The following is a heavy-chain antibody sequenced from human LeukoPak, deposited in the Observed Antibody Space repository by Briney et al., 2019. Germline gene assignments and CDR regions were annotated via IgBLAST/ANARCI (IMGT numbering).Heavy chain of an antibody. CDR1: GFTFSSYE. J-gene: IGHJ4*02. CDR3: ARGGYWGDYVFDF. CDR2: ISSGDSNI. D-gene: IGHD4-17*01. Sequence: GGSLRLSCAASGFTFSSYEMNRVRQAPGKGLEWVSFISSGDSNIYSADSVKGRFTISRDNAKNSLYLQMNSLRAEDTAVYYCARGGYWGDYVFDFWGPGTLVTVSS. V-gene: IGHV3-48*03.